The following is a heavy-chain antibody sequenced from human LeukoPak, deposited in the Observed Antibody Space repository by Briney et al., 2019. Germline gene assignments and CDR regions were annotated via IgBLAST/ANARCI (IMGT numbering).Heavy chain of an antibody. CDR2: INDGGGDT. V-gene: IGHV3-23*01. Sequence: GGSLRLSCAASGFTFNTFAMSGVRQAPGKGLECVSIINDGGGDTYYADSVKGRFTISRDNSKNTLYLQMNSLRVEDTAMYYCAKILSAAGTEYWGQGTLVTVSS. J-gene: IGHJ4*02. D-gene: IGHD6-13*01. CDR1: GFTFNTFA. CDR3: AKILSAAGTEY.